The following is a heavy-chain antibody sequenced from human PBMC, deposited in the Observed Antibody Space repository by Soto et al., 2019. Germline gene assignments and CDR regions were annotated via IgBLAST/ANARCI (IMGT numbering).Heavy chain of an antibody. Sequence: QVQLRESGPGLVKPLETLTLNCTVSGDFISNGDYFWSWIRQSPGKGLEWIGYIYFTGSNYYSPSLKIRLAISMDKFKNQFSLQLHSVTVADTAVYCCARGEVTDVVPARRREVDPWGQGILVTVSA. CDR2: IYFTGSN. CDR3: ARGEVTDVVPARRREVDP. V-gene: IGHV4-30-4*01. CDR1: GDFISNGDYF. D-gene: IGHD2-21*01. J-gene: IGHJ5*02.